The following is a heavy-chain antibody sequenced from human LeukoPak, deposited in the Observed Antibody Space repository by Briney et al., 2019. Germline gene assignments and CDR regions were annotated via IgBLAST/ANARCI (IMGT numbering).Heavy chain of an antibody. V-gene: IGHV3-30-3*01. J-gene: IGHJ4*02. CDR1: GFIFSSYA. CDR2: ISSDGCNK. Sequence: PGGSLRLSCAASGFIFSSYAMHWVRQAPGKGLEWVAFISSDGCNKYYADSVKGRFTISRDNSKNTLYLQMNSLGDEDTAVYYCDPHDSSSHFWGQGTLVTVSS. D-gene: IGHD6-6*01. CDR3: DPHDSSSHF.